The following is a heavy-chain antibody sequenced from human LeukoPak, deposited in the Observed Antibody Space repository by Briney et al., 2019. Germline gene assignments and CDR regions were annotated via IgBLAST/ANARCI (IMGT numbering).Heavy chain of an antibody. CDR1: GFSFRSFG. CDR3: AKARGTRDGPFDF. V-gene: IGHV3-30*18. CDR2: ISYDGGQK. D-gene: IGHD3-16*01. Sequence: GRSLRLSCVGSGFSFRSFGMHWVRQAPGKGLEWVAVISYDGGQKNYVDSVKGRLSISRDNSKNTLYLQMNTLRTEDTAVYFCAKARGTRDGPFDFWGQGTLVTVSS. J-gene: IGHJ3*01.